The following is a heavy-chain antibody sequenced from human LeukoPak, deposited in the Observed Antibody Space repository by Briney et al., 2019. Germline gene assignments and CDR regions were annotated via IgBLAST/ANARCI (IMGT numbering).Heavy chain of an antibody. J-gene: IGHJ4*02. CDR1: VGSLRSYY. Sequence: SETLSLTCTVSVGSLRSYYWSWIRQPPGKGLELIGYVYYSGTANYNPSLESRVTILVDTSKNQFSLNLSSVTAADTAVYYCARTKSGWYYSDYWGQGTLVSVSS. V-gene: IGHV4-59*08. D-gene: IGHD6-19*01. CDR3: ARTKSGWYYSDY. CDR2: VYYSGTA.